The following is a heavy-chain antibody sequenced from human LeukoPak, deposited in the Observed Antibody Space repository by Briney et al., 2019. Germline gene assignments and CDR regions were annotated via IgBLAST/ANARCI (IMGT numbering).Heavy chain of an antibody. CDR2: IPYDGSNK. J-gene: IGHJ4*02. V-gene: IGHV3-30*04. D-gene: IGHD5-24*01. CDR1: GFTFSTYA. Sequence: PGGSLRLSCAASGFTFSTYAMHWVRQAPGKGLEWVAVIPYDGSNKYYADSVKGRFTISRENSKNRLYLQMNSLRAEDTAVYYCARDQVVEMATMHFDYWGQGTLVTVSS. CDR3: ARDQVVEMATMHFDY.